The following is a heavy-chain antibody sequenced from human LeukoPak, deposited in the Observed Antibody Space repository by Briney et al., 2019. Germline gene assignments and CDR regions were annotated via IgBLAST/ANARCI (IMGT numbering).Heavy chain of an antibody. CDR3: APWGKYSGSPFDY. Sequence: ASVKVSCKASGGTFSSYAISWVRQAPGQGLEWMGGFDPEDGETIYAQKFQGRVTMTEDTSTDTAYMELSSLRSEDTAVYYCAPWGKYSGSPFDYWGQGTLVTVSS. CDR1: GGTFSSYA. V-gene: IGHV1-24*01. CDR2: FDPEDGET. J-gene: IGHJ4*02. D-gene: IGHD1-26*01.